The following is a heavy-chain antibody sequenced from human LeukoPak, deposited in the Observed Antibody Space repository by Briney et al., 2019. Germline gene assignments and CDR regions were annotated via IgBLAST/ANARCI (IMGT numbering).Heavy chain of an antibody. V-gene: IGHV3-23*01. J-gene: IGHJ4*02. Sequence: GGSLRLSCTASGFTFSSYAMNWVRQAPGKGLEWVSGIGAGGTFTYYADSVKGRFTISRDNSRNTLYLQMNSLRADDTAVYYCAKGRSGPNTDFDYWGQGTLVTVSS. CDR1: GFTFSSYA. D-gene: IGHD4/OR15-4a*01. CDR2: IGAGGTFT. CDR3: AKGRSGPNTDFDY.